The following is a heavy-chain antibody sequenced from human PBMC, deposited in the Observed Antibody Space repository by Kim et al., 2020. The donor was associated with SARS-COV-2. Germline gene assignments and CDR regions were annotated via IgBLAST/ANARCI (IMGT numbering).Heavy chain of an antibody. CDR3: ARDRGASSNDPYHFDY. Sequence: GGSLRLSCAASGFTVSSFAMSWVRQSPGKGLEWVSGLSANGQNKYYAESVRGQFTISRDNSRNTLYLYMNSLRADDTAVYFCARDRGASSNDPYHFDYWGQGTLVTVST. CDR2: LSANGQNK. J-gene: IGHJ4*02. CDR1: GFTVSSFA. D-gene: IGHD1-1*01. V-gene: IGHV3-23*01.